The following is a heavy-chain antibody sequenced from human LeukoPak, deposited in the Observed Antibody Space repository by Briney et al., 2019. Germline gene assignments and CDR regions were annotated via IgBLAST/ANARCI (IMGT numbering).Heavy chain of an antibody. Sequence: RPGGSLRLPCAASGFTFDDYGMSWVRQAPGKGLEWVSGINWNGGSTGYADSVKGRFTISRDNAKNSVFLQMNSLRVEDTAVYYCATRNNLEYWGRGTLVTVFS. V-gene: IGHV3-20*04. CDR1: GFTFDDYG. D-gene: IGHD1/OR15-1a*01. CDR3: ATRNNLEY. CDR2: INWNGGST. J-gene: IGHJ4*02.